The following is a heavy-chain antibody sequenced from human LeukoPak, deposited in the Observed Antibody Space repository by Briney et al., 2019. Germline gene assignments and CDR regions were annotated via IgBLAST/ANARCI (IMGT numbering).Heavy chain of an antibody. J-gene: IGHJ6*02. CDR2: ISGSGGST. CDR3: ARFPNSSSWPKAAYYYYYGMDV. V-gene: IGHV3-23*01. D-gene: IGHD6-13*01. Sequence: GGSLRLSCAASGFTFNSYAMSWVRQAPGKGLEWVSAISGSGGSTYYADPVKGRFTISRDNVKNSMYLQMNSLRVEDTAVYYCARFPNSSSWPKAAYYYYYGMDVWGQGPTVTVSS. CDR1: GFTFNSYA.